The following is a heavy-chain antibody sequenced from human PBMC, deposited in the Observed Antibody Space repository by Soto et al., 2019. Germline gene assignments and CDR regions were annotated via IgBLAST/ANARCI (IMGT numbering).Heavy chain of an antibody. CDR3: ASGTLIILEEHAS. J-gene: IGHJ5*02. V-gene: IGHV4-59*07. CDR1: CVTIRGYY. D-gene: IGHD2-21*01. CDR2: IYYTGGT. Sequence: PSAPLSITCNFSCVTIRGYYWNWIRQPPGKTLEWIGSIYYTGGTNYNPSLKSRVTISVDTSKNHFSLQFNSLTASDTSVYYFASGTLIILEEHASWGKGTLAQVSS.